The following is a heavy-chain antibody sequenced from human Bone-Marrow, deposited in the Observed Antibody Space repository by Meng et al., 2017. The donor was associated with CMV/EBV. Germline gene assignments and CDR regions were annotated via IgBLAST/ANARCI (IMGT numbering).Heavy chain of an antibody. V-gene: IGHV3-30*02. CDR3: AKDSCSSISCYKGGIDY. D-gene: IGHD2-2*02. J-gene: IGHJ4*02. Sequence: GGSLRLSCAASGFTFSIFGMYWVRQAPGKGLEWVAFVRYDGSIKEYADSVKGRFTISRDNSKNTLHLQMNSLRPEDTAVYFCAKDSCSSISCYKGGIDYWGQGTLVTVS. CDR2: VRYDGSIK. CDR1: GFTFSIFG.